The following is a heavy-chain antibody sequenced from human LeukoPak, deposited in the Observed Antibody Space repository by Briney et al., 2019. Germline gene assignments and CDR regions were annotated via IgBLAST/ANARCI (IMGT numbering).Heavy chain of an antibody. J-gene: IGHJ4*02. CDR2: ISGSGVST. Sequence: GGSLRLSCAASGFTFRTYSMNWVRQAPGKGLEWVSAISGSGVSTYYADSVKGRFTVSRDNSKNTLYLQMSSLRAEDTAVYYCAKDERNWNYNLASQTYDWGQGTLVTVSS. CDR3: AKDERNWNYNLASQTYD. CDR1: GFTFRTYS. D-gene: IGHD1-7*01. V-gene: IGHV3-23*01.